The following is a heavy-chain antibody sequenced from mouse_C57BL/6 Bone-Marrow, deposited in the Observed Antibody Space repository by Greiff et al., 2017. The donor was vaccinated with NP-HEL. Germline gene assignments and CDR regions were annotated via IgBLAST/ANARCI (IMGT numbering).Heavy chain of an antibody. D-gene: IGHD5-5*01. V-gene: IGHV3-6*01. CDR1: GYSITSGYY. J-gene: IGHJ3*01. Sequence: EVQLQQSGPGLVKPSQSLSLTCSVTGYSITSGYYWNWIRQFPGNKLEWMGYISYDGSNNYNPSLKNRISITRDTSKNQFFLKLNSVTTEDTATYYCADYPGFAYWGQGTLVTVSA. CDR3: ADYPGFAY. CDR2: ISYDGSN.